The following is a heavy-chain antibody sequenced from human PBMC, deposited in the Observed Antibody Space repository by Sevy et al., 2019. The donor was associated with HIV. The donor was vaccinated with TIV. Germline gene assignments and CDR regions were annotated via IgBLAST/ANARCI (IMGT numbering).Heavy chain of an antibody. V-gene: IGHV3-33*01. CDR1: GFTFSTYG. CDR3: ARDLEFYDSGDYGPAFMPDY. CDR2: IWFDGSNT. J-gene: IGHJ4*02. D-gene: IGHD4-17*01. Sequence: GGSLRLSCAASGFTFSTYGMHWVRQAPGKGLEWVALIWFDGSNTYYADSVKGRFTISGDIAKNTLHLQMNSLRAEDTAVYYCARDLEFYDSGDYGPAFMPDYWGQGTLVTVSS.